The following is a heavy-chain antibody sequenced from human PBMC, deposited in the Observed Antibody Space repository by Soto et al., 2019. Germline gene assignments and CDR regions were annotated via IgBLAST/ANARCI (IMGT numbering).Heavy chain of an antibody. CDR1: GFTFNSYA. J-gene: IGHJ4*02. CDR3: AKEDLRRDHFDY. Sequence: EVQLLESGGGLVQPGGSLRLSCAASGFTFNSYAMSWVRQAPGKGLEWVSAISGSGDSTSYADSVKGRFTISRDNSQNTLYLQMNSLRAEGTAIYYCAKEDLRRDHFDYWGQGTLGTVSS. CDR2: ISGSGDST. V-gene: IGHV3-23*01.